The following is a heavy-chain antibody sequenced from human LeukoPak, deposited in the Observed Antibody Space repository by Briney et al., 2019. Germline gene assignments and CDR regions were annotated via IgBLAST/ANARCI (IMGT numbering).Heavy chain of an antibody. J-gene: IGHJ3*02. CDR2: INPNSGGT. D-gene: IGHD5-18*01. V-gene: IGHV1-2*02. CDR1: GYTFTGYY. CDR3: AGGRPLGYSYGNDAFDI. Sequence: ASVKVSCKASGYTFTGYYMHWVRQAPGQGLEWMGWINPNSGGTNYAQKFQGRVTMTRDTSISTAYMELSRLRSDDTAVYYCAGGRPLGYSYGNDAFDIWGQGTMVTVSS.